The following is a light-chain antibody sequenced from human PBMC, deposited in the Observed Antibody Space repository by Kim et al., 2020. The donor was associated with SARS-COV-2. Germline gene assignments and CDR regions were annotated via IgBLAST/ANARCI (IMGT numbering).Light chain of an antibody. Sequence: GQRVTMSGTGSSSNIGGKTVTWYQKFPGTAPKVVISRNDERPSGLSDRFSGSKSGTSASLAISGLQSEDEADYYFANWDDRLKGVAFGGGTQLTVL. V-gene: IGLV1-44*01. CDR2: RND. J-gene: IGLJ3*02. CDR1: SSNIGGKT. CDR3: ANWDDRLKGVA.